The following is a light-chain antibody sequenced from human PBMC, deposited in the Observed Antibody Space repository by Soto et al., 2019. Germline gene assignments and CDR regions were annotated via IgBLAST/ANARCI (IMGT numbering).Light chain of an antibody. CDR3: SSYTSSNTRYV. Sequence: QSALTQPASVSGSPGQSITISCTGTSSDVGGYNYVSWCQQHPGKAPKLMIYDVSSRPSGVSYRFSGSKSGNTASLTISGLQAEDEADYYCSSYTSSNTRYVFGTGTQLTVL. V-gene: IGLV2-14*01. CDR2: DVS. J-gene: IGLJ1*01. CDR1: SSDVGGYNY.